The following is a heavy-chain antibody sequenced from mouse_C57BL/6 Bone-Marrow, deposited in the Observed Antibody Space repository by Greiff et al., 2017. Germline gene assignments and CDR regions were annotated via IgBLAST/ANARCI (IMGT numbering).Heavy chain of an antibody. CDR2: ISYDGSN. Sequence: DVQLQESGPGLVKPSQSLSLTCSVTGYSITSGYYWNWIRQFPGNKLEWMGYISYDGSNNYNPSLKNRISITRDTSKNQFFLKLNSVTTEDTATYYCARFYYGRAMDYWGQGTSVTVSS. V-gene: IGHV3-6*01. J-gene: IGHJ4*01. CDR1: GYSITSGYY. CDR3: ARFYYGRAMDY. D-gene: IGHD1-1*01.